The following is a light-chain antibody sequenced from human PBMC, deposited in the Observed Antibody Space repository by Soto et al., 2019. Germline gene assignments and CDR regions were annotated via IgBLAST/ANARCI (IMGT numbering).Light chain of an antibody. CDR1: QSISSY. V-gene: IGKV1-39*01. J-gene: IGKJ4*01. CDR2: AAS. Sequence: DIQMTQSPSSLSASVGDRVTITCRASQSISSYLNWYQQKPGKAPKLLIYAASSLQTGVPSRFSGIGSGTDLTLTISSLQPEDFATYYSQQSYSTPLTFGGGTKVEIK. CDR3: QQSYSTPLT.